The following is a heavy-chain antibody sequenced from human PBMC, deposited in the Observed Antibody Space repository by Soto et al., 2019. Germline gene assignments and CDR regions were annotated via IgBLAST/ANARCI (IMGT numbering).Heavy chain of an antibody. CDR1: GYTFTSYG. J-gene: IGHJ6*02. CDR2: ISAYNGNT. V-gene: IGHV1-18*01. CDR3: ARRSSGWAYYYGMDV. Sequence: PSVKVSCKASGYTFTSYGISWVRQAPGQGLEWMGWISAYNGNTNYAQKLQGRVTMTTDTSTSTAYMELRSLRSDDTAVYYCARRSSGWAYYYGMDVWGQGTTVTVSS. D-gene: IGHD6-25*01.